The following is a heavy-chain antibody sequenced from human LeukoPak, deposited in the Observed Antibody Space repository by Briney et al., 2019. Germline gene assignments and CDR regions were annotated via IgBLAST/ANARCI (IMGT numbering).Heavy chain of an antibody. CDR2: IHTTGGT. J-gene: IGHJ4*02. V-gene: IGHV4-4*07. D-gene: IGHD1-26*01. CDR1: GDSISSLY. CDR3: ARGSPGVGASYWFDY. Sequence: SETLSLNCTVSGDSISSLYWSRIRQSAGKGLEWIGRIHTTGGTKYNPSLISRVTMSVDTSKNQFSPRLSSVTAADTALYYCARGSPGVGASYWFDYWGEGNLVSVSS.